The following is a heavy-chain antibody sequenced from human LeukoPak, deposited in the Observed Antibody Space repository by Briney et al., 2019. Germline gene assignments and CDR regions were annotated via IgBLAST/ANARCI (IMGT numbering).Heavy chain of an antibody. CDR2: FDPEDGET. D-gene: IGHD2-21*02. J-gene: IGHJ4*02. Sequence: ASVKVSCKASGYTFASYDINWVRQATGQGLEWMGGFDPEDGETIYAQKFQGRVTMTEDTSTDTAYMELSSLRSEDTAVYYCATDVTTATPKGFDYWGQGTLVTVSS. CDR3: ATDVTTATPKGFDY. V-gene: IGHV1-24*01. CDR1: GYTFASYD.